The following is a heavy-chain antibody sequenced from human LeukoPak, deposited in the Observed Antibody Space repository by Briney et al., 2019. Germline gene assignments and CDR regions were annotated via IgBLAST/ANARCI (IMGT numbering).Heavy chain of an antibody. V-gene: IGHV3-48*03. Sequence: PGGSLRLSCAASGFTFSSYEMNWVRQAPGKGLEWVSYISSSGSTIYYADSVKGRFTISRDNAKNSLYLQMNSLRAEDTAIYYCARGTSYTSSWYGVGSYFDYWGQGTLVTVSS. CDR3: ARGTSYTSSWYGVGSYFDY. J-gene: IGHJ4*02. D-gene: IGHD6-13*01. CDR2: ISSSGSTI. CDR1: GFTFSSYE.